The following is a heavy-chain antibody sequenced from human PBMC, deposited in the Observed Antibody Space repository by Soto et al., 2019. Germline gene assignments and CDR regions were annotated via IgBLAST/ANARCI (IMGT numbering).Heavy chain of an antibody. CDR1: GGSISGYY. J-gene: IGHJ4*02. CDR2: IYTTGST. Sequence: SETLSLTCAVSGGSISGYYWTWIRQPAGKGLEWIGRIYTTGSTDYNPSLKSRATMSVDTSKNQFSLKLRSLTAADTAVYYCARGRRGASGDFDYWGQGALVTVSS. CDR3: ARGRRGASGDFDY. V-gene: IGHV4-4*07. D-gene: IGHD3-10*01.